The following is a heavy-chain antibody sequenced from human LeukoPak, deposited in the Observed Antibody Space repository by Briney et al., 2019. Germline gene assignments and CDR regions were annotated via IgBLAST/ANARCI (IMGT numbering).Heavy chain of an antibody. D-gene: IGHD6-19*01. J-gene: IGHJ6*03. Sequence: GGSLRLSCAASGFTFSSYAMSWVRQAPGKGLEWVSAISGSGGSTYYADSVKGRFTISRDNSKNTLYLQMNSLRAEDTAVYYCAKVSYSSGWLYYYYYHYMDVWGKGTTVTISS. V-gene: IGHV3-23*01. CDR1: GFTFSSYA. CDR3: AKVSYSSGWLYYYYYHYMDV. CDR2: ISGSGGST.